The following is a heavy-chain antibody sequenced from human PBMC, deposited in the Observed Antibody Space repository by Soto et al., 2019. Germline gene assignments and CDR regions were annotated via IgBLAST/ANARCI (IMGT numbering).Heavy chain of an antibody. CDR2: INGYNGNT. Sequence: QVQLVQSGAEVKKPGASVKVSCKASGYTFSTYGISWVRQDPGQGLEWMGWINGYNGNTNYAPKLQGRITMTTDTSTTTAYMELRSLRSDDTAVYYCARMGDVPYYYYGMDVWGQGTTVTVSS. CDR3: ARMGDVPYYYYGMDV. V-gene: IGHV1-18*01. D-gene: IGHD3-16*01. J-gene: IGHJ6*02. CDR1: GYTFSTYG.